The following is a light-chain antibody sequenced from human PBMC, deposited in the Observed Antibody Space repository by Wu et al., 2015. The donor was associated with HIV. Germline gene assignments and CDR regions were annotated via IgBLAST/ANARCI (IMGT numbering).Light chain of an antibody. Sequence: DIQMTQSPSTLSASVGDRVTITCRASQTIRSWLAWYQHKPGKAPNLLIYKASSLESGVPSRFSGSGSGTEFTLTISSLQPDDFATYFCQHYNSYPPTFGGGTKVEIK. CDR2: KAS. J-gene: IGKJ4*01. CDR1: QTIRSW. CDR3: QHYNSYPPT. V-gene: IGKV1-5*03.